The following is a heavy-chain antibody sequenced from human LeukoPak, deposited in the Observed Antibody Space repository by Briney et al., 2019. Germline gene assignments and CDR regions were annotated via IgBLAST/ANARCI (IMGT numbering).Heavy chain of an antibody. D-gene: IGHD3-10*01. J-gene: IGHJ6*03. V-gene: IGHV4-4*02. CDR3: ARDLPEGSGTGMDV. Sequence: SETLSLTCAVSGDSISSNNWWSWVRQPPGKGLEWIGEIYHSGSTNYNASLKSRVTISVDKSKNQFSLKLSSVTAADTAVYYCARDLPEGSGTGMDVWGKGTTVTISS. CDR1: GDSISSNNW. CDR2: IYHSGST.